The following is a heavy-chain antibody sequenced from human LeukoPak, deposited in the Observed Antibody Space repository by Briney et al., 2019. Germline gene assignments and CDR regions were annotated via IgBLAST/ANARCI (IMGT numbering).Heavy chain of an antibody. Sequence: ASVKVSCKASGYTFTAYYMHWVRQAPGQGLEWMGWIDPNSGATDSAQKFQGRVTVTRDTSTNTVYMELSRLTSDDTAVYYCARGRASLTAWFVPWGQGTLVTVFS. CDR3: ARGRASLTAWFVP. V-gene: IGHV1-2*02. J-gene: IGHJ5*02. CDR1: GYTFTAYY. D-gene: IGHD1-20*01. CDR2: IDPNSGAT.